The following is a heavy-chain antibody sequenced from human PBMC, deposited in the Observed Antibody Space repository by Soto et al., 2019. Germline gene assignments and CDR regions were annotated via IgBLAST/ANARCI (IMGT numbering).Heavy chain of an antibody. J-gene: IGHJ4*02. CDR2: IYHSGST. D-gene: IGHD6-6*01. V-gene: IGHV4-4*02. Sequence: QVQLQESGPGLVKPSGTLSLTCAVSGGSIRSSNWWSWVRQPPGKGLEWIGEIYHSGSTNYKPSLKSRVTISVDKPKNQCFLKLSSVTAADTAVYYCARAYSSSPGFDYWGQGTLVTVSS. CDR1: GGSIRSSNW. CDR3: ARAYSSSPGFDY.